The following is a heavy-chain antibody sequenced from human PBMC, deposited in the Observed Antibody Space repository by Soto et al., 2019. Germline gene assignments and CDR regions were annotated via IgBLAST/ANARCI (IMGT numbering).Heavy chain of an antibody. D-gene: IGHD3-10*01. J-gene: IGHJ6*02. CDR1: GGSISSSSYY. V-gene: IGHV4-39*01. Sequence: QLQLQESGPGLVKPSETLSLTCTVSGGSISSSSYYWGWIRQPPGKGLEWIGSIYYSGSTYYNPSLKIRVTISVDTSKNQFSLKLSSVTAADTAVYYCANLDAGSYYSSLYYYYGMDVWGQGTTVTVSS. CDR2: IYYSGST. CDR3: ANLDAGSYYSSLYYYYGMDV.